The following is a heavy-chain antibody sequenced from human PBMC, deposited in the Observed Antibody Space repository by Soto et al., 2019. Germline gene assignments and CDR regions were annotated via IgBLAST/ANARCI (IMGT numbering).Heavy chain of an antibody. J-gene: IGHJ4*02. Sequence: EVQLLESGGDLAQPGGSLRLICAASGFTFSNYAMTWVRQSPGKGLAWLSTITSAGSTFYADTVKGRFPISTDNSKSTLYLQMNSLGAEDTAVYYCAKTDKLHPQSSGWANRFDSWGQGTRVTVSS. D-gene: IGHD6-19*01. CDR3: AKTDKLHPQSSGWANRFDS. CDR1: GFTFSNYA. V-gene: IGHV3-23*01. CDR2: ITSAGST.